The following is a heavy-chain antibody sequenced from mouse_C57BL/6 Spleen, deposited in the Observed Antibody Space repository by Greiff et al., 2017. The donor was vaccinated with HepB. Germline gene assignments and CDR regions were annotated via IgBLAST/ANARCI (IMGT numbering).Heavy chain of an antibody. CDR1: GIDFSRYW. CDR3: ARRDGYDGYFDV. CDR2: INPDSSTI. V-gene: IGHV4-1*01. J-gene: IGHJ1*03. D-gene: IGHD2-2*01. Sequence: AASGIDFSRYWTSWVRRAPGKGLEWIGEINPDSSTINYAPSLKDKFIISRDNAKNTLYLQMSKVRSEDTALYYCARRDGYDGYFDVWGTGTTVTVSS.